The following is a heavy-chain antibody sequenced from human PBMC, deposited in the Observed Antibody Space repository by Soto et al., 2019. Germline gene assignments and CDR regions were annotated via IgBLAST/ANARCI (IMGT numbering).Heavy chain of an antibody. Sequence: ETLSLTCTVSGASISSSSYYWGWIRQPPGKGLEWIGSIHYSGSTYYNPSLKSRVTISVDTSKNQFSLKLSSVTAADTAVYYCARHADVSNFDYWGQGTLVTVSS. CDR1: GASISSSSYY. CDR3: ARHADVSNFDY. J-gene: IGHJ4*02. CDR2: IHYSGST. V-gene: IGHV4-39*01.